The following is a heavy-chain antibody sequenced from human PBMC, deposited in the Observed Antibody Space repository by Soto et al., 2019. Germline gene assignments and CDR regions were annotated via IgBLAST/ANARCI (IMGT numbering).Heavy chain of an antibody. Sequence: GGSLRLSCAASGFTFSSYSMNWVRQAPGKGLEWVSYISSSSSTIYYADSVKGRFTISRDNAKNSFYLQMNSLRAEDTAVYYCASQSSEWLLFASWGQGTLVTVSS. J-gene: IGHJ4*02. CDR2: ISSSSSTI. D-gene: IGHD5-12*01. V-gene: IGHV3-48*01. CDR1: GFTFSSYS. CDR3: ASQSSEWLLFAS.